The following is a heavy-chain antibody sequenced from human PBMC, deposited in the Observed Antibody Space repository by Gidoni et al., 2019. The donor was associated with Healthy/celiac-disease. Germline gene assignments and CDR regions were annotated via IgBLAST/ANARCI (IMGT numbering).Heavy chain of an antibody. CDR2: IKHSGST. D-gene: IGHD6-13*01. J-gene: IGHJ4*02. Sequence: QVQLQQWGAGLLKPSETLSLTCAVYGGSFSGYYWSWIRQPPGKGLEGIGEIKHSGSTNYNPSLKSRVTISVDTSKNQFSLKLSAVTAADTAVYYCARRGAYSSSLYYFDYWGQGTLVTVSS. V-gene: IGHV4-34*01. CDR3: ARRGAYSSSLYYFDY. CDR1: GGSFSGYY.